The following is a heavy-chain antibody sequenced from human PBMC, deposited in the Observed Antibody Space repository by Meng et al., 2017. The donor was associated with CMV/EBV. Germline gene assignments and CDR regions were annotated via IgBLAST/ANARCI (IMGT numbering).Heavy chain of an antibody. D-gene: IGHD2-2*01. J-gene: IGHJ4*02. V-gene: IGHV3-49*04. Sequence: GGSLRLSCTASGFTFGDYAMSWVRQAPGKGLEWVGFIRSKAYGGTTEYAASVKGRSTTSRDDSKSIAYLQMNSLKTEDTAVYYCTSIIVVVPSWGQVTLVTVSS. CDR3: TSIIVVVPS. CDR2: IRSKAYGGTT. CDR1: GFTFGDYA.